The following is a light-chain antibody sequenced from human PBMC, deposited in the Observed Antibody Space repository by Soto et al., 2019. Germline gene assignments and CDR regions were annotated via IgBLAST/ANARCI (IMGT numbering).Light chain of an antibody. CDR3: QQYNSFWT. Sequence: DIQMTQSPSTLSASVGDRVTITCRASQSISSWLAWYQQKPGKAPKLLIYDVSSLESGVPSRFSGSGSGTEFTLTISNLQPDDSATYYCQQYNSFWTFGQGTKVDIK. CDR1: QSISSW. CDR2: DVS. V-gene: IGKV1-5*01. J-gene: IGKJ1*01.